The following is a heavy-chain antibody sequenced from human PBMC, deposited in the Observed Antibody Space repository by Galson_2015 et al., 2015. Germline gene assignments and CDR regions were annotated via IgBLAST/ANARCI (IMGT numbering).Heavy chain of an antibody. CDR1: GYTFISYD. D-gene: IGHD3-10*01. V-gene: IGHV1-8*01. CDR3: ARGRYASGTYYIEY. Sequence: SVKVSCKASGYTFISYDINWVRQATGQGLEWMGWMNPNSGNTGYAQKFQDRVTMTRNTSISTAYMELSSLRSEDTAVYYCARGRYASGTYYIEYWGQGTLVTVSS. CDR2: MNPNSGNT. J-gene: IGHJ4*02.